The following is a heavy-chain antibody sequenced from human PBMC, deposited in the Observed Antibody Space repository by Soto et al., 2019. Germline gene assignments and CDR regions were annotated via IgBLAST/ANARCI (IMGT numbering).Heavy chain of an antibody. D-gene: IGHD6-6*01. CDR1: GYTFTGYY. Sequence: QVQLVQSGAEVKKPGASVKVSCKASGYTFTGYYMHWVRQAPGQGLEWMGWINPNSGGTTYAQKFQGWVTMTRDTSISTAYMELSRLRSDDTAVYYCARGGRSSSSGANYYYGMDVWGQGTTVTVSS. CDR2: INPNSGGT. V-gene: IGHV1-2*04. J-gene: IGHJ6*02. CDR3: ARGGRSSSSGANYYYGMDV.